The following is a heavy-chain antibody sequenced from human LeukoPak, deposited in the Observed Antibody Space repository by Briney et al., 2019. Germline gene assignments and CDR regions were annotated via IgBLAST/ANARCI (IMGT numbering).Heavy chain of an antibody. Sequence: PSETLSLTCAVYGGSFSGYYWSWIRQPAGKGLEWIGRIYTSGSTNYNPSLKSRVTMSVDTSKNQFSLKLSSVTAADTAVYYCARIRAYSSSWLGPNWFDPWGQGTLVTVSS. V-gene: IGHV4-59*10. D-gene: IGHD6-13*01. CDR3: ARIRAYSSSWLGPNWFDP. CDR2: IYTSGST. CDR1: GGSFSGYY. J-gene: IGHJ5*02.